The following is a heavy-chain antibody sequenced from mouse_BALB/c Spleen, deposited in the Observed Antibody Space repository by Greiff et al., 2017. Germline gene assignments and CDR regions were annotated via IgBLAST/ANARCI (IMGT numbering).Heavy chain of an antibody. CDR1: GFSFTSFG. CDR3: ARVDYESYYAIDY. V-gene: IGHV2-2*02. CDR2: IWSGGST. D-gene: IGHD2-4*01. J-gene: IGHJ4*01. Sequence: QVKLLQSGPGLVQPSQSLSITCTVSGFSFTSFGVNWVGQSPGKGLEWMGVIWSGGSTDYTAAFISRLSISTDNSKSQVFFKMNSLQANDTDIYYCARVDYESYYAIDYWGEGTSVTVSS.